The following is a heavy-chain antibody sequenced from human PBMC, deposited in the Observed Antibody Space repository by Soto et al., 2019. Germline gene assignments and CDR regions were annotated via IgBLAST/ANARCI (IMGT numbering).Heavy chain of an antibody. CDR2: IYWDDDK. J-gene: IGHJ3*02. Sequence: SGPTLVNPTQTLTLTCTFSGFSLSTSGVAVGWIRQPPGKALEWLALIYWDDDKRYSPSMKGRLTITRDTSKNQVVLIMTNMDPEDTSTYYCAHRLTATAFDIWGQGTMVTVSS. CDR3: AHRLTATAFDI. V-gene: IGHV2-5*02. D-gene: IGHD2-21*02. CDR1: GFSLSTSGVA.